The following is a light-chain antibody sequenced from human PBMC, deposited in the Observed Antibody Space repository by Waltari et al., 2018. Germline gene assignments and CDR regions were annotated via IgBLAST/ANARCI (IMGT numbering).Light chain of an antibody. Sequence: SYELTQPPSVSVSPGQTARITCPAATLPKQAAYWYQRRPGQAPVLVIYRDTERPSGIPERFSGSTSGTTVTLTISGVQAEDEADYYCQSADSSGTYVVFGGGTKLTVL. CDR2: RDT. J-gene: IGLJ2*01. V-gene: IGLV3-25*03. CDR3: QSADSSGTYVV. CDR1: TLPKQA.